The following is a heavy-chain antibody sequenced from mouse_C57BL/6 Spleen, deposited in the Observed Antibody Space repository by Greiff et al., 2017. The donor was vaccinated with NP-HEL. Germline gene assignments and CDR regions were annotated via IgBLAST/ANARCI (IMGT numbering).Heavy chain of an antibody. J-gene: IGHJ4*01. Sequence: QVQLQQPGAELVRPGSSVKLSCKASGYTFTSYWMHWVKQRPIQGLEWIGNIDPSVSETHYNQKFKDKATLTVDKSSSTAYMQLSSLTSEDSAVYYCARLTDSNYLYYAMDYWGQGTSVTVSS. CDR3: ARLTDSNYLYYAMDY. CDR1: GYTFTSYW. D-gene: IGHD2-5*01. V-gene: IGHV1-52*01. CDR2: IDPSVSET.